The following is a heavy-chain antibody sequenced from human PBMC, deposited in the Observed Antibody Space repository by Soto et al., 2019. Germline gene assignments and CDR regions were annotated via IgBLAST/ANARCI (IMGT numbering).Heavy chain of an antibody. Sequence: VKVSCKASGYTFTSYGISWVRQAPGQGLEWMGWISAYNGNTNYAQKLQGRVTMTTDTSTSTAYVEPRSLRSEDTGVYFCARGAMANFDYWGQGTVVTVSS. D-gene: IGHD5-18*01. CDR2: ISAYNGNT. V-gene: IGHV1-18*01. CDR1: GYTFTSYG. J-gene: IGHJ4*02. CDR3: ARGAMANFDY.